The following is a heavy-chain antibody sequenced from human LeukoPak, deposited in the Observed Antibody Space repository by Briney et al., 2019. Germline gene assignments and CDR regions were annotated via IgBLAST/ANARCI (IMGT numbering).Heavy chain of an antibody. J-gene: IGHJ6*02. CDR3: ARGYDFWSGFTYYGMDV. D-gene: IGHD3-3*01. Sequence: ASVKVSCKASGYTFNSYGITWGRQAPGQGLEWMGWVSVYNGNTNYAQNLQGRVTMTTDTSTSTAYMELRSLRSDDTAVYYCARGYDFWSGFTYYGMDVWGQGTTVTVSS. CDR1: GYTFNSYG. CDR2: VSVYNGNT. V-gene: IGHV1-18*01.